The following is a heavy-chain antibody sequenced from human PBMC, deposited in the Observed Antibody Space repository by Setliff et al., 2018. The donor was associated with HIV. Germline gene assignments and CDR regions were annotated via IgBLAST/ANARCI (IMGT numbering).Heavy chain of an antibody. D-gene: IGHD3-10*01. J-gene: IGHJ5*02. CDR2: IDSSGTT. CDR1: GGSFGVYR. Sequence: PSETLSLTCTLSGGSFGVYRWSWIRQSAGRGLEWIGRIDSSGTTDYKPSLKVRVAISVDTSRNQFSLRVTSVTAADTAVYFCARDRHSSGLGSYGPWGPGILVTVSS. V-gene: IGHV4-4*07. CDR3: ARDRHSSGLGSYGP.